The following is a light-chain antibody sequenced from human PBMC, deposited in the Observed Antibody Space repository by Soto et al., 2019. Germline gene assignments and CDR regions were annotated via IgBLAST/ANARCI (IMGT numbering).Light chain of an antibody. CDR1: SSNIGAGYG. CDR3: QSYDSSLSGYV. CDR2: GNS. Sequence: QSVLTQPPSVSGAPGQRVTISCTGSSSNIGAGYGVHWYQQLPGTAPKLLIYGNSNRPSGVPDRFSGSESGTSASLAITGLQAEDEADYYCQSYDSSLSGYVFGTGTKLTVL. V-gene: IGLV1-40*01. J-gene: IGLJ1*01.